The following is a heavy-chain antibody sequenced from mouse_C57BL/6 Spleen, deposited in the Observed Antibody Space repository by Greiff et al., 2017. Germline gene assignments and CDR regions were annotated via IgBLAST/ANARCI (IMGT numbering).Heavy chain of an antibody. J-gene: IGHJ4*01. V-gene: IGHV1-39*01. CDR1: GYSFNDNN. CDR2: INPNYGTT. CDR3: AREEDYYAMEY. Sequence: VHVKQSGPELVKPGASVKISCKASGYSFNDNNMNWVKQSNGQGLEWIGVINPNYGTTSYNQKFKGKATLTVDPSSSTAYMQLNSLTADDSSVYDCAREEDYYAMEYWGQGTSVTAAS.